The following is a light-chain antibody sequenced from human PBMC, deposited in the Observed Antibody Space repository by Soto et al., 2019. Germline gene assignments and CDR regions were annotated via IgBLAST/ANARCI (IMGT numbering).Light chain of an antibody. Sequence: QMTQSPSSLSASVGDRVTITCRASQGISNYLAWYQQKPGKVPKLLIYGASTLQSGVPSRFSGSGSGTDFTLTISSLQPEDVATYYCQQYNSYWTFGQGTKVDIK. CDR3: QQYNSYWT. J-gene: IGKJ1*01. V-gene: IGKV1-27*01. CDR1: QGISNY. CDR2: GAS.